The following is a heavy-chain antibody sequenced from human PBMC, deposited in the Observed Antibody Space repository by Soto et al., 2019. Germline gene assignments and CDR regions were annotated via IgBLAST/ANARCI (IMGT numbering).Heavy chain of an antibody. J-gene: IGHJ6*02. CDR3: ARVPVTTYYYYGMDV. CDR1: GGSISSYY. V-gene: IGHV4-59*01. CDR2: IYYSGST. D-gene: IGHD4-17*01. Sequence: SETLSLTCTVSGGSISSYYWSWIRQPPGKGLEWIGYIYYSGSTNYNPSLKSRVTISVDTSKNQFSLKLSSVTAADTAVYYCARVPVTTYYYYGMDVWGQGTTVTVSS.